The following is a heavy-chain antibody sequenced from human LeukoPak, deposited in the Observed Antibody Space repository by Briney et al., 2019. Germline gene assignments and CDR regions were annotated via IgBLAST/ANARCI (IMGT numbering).Heavy chain of an antibody. J-gene: IGHJ5*02. CDR2: ISYDRGNI. V-gene: IGHV3-23*01. Sequence: GGSLRLSCVASGFTFSSYAMTWVRQAPGKGLEWVSAISYDRGNIYYADSVKGRFTISRHNSKNILYLQMNSLRGEDTAVYYCAKDGLARGANWFDPWGQGTLVTVSS. CDR3: AKDGLARGANWFDP. D-gene: IGHD3-10*01. CDR1: GFTFSSYA.